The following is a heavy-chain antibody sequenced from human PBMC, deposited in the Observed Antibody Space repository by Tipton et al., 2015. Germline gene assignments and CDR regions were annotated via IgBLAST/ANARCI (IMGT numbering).Heavy chain of an antibody. CDR3: ARDLEHGMDG. Sequence: TLSLTCTVSGGSISSYYWSWIRQPPGKGLKWIGYISYSETSHYNPSLKSRVTISIDTSKNQFSLKLTSVTAADTAVYYCARDLEHGMDGWGQGTTVTVSS. CDR2: ISYSETS. V-gene: IGHV4-59*01. D-gene: IGHD5-24*01. J-gene: IGHJ6*02. CDR1: GGSISSYY.